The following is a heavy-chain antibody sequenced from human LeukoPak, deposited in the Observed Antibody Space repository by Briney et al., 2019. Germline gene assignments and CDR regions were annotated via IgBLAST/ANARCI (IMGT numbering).Heavy chain of an antibody. D-gene: IGHD3-16*01. CDR2: IFYSGST. CDR1: GGSIRSYY. V-gene: IGHV4-59*08. J-gene: IGHJ5*02. CDR3: ARHSSTMTPLGP. Sequence: SETLSLTCTVSGGSIRSYYWSWIRQPPGKGLEWIGYIFYSGSTNYNPSLKSRVTFSVDTSKNQFSLKLSSVTAADTAIYYCARHSSTMTPLGPWGQGTLVTVSS.